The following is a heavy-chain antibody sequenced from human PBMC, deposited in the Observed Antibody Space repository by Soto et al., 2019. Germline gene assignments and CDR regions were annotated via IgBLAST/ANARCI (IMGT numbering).Heavy chain of an antibody. V-gene: IGHV3-21*01. J-gene: IGHJ3*02. D-gene: IGHD5-12*01. CDR1: GFTFSSYS. CDR2: ISSSSSYI. CDR3: ARERRGGYDSDAFDI. Sequence: GGSLRLSCAASGFTFSSYSMNWVRQAPGKGLEWVSSISSSSSYIYYADSVKGRFTISRDNAKNSLYLQMNTLRAEDTAVYYCARERRGGYDSDAFDIWGQGTMVTVSS.